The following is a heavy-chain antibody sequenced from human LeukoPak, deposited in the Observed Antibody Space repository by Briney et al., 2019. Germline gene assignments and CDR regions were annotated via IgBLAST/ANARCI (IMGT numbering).Heavy chain of an antibody. D-gene: IGHD2/OR15-2a*01. CDR3: TTLPFDVHY. CDR2: MESNPAGGRT. Sequence: GGSLRLSCAASGFTFVNAWMTWVRQAPGKGLEWVGRMESNPAGGRTDYAAPVKGRFTISRDDSRSTLYLQLNNLRAEDTAVYYCTTLPFDVHYWGRGTLITVSS. CDR1: GFTFVNAW. J-gene: IGHJ4*02. V-gene: IGHV3-15*04.